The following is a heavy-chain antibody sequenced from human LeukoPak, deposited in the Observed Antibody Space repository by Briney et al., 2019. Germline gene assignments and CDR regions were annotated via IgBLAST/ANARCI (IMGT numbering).Heavy chain of an antibody. CDR1: GYTFTTYH. D-gene: IGHD3-3*01. CDR3: ARSTDLFYFDY. CDR2: TNPRGGST. Sequence: ASVKVSCKASGYTFTTYHIHWVRQAPGQGLEWMGITNPRGGSTYYAQKFQGRVTMTRDTSTSTLYMELSSLRSEDTAVYYCARSTDLFYFDYWGQGTLVTVSS. J-gene: IGHJ4*02. V-gene: IGHV1-46*01.